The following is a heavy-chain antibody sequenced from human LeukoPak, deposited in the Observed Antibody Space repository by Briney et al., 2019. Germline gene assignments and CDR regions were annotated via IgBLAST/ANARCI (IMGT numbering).Heavy chain of an antibody. CDR1: GFTFSNYW. J-gene: IGHJ5*02. V-gene: IGHV3-74*01. CDR3: ARSMGGSNDL. CDR2: INVEGTRT. Sequence: PGGSLRLSCAGSGFTFSNYWVHWVRQAPGKGLVWVSRINVEGTRTDYADSVRGRFTISRDNAKNTLYLQVNSLTAEDTAIYYCARSMGGSNDLWGQGTLVSVSS. D-gene: IGHD4-11*01.